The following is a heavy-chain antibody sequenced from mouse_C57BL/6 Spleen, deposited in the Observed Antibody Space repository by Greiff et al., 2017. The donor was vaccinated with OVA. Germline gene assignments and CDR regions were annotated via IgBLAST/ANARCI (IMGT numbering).Heavy chain of an antibody. CDR3: TRELRRGSHFDY. Sequence: LVESGAELVRPGASVTLSCKASGYTFTDYEMHWVKQTPVHGLEWIGAIDPETGGTAYNQKFKGKAILTADKSSSTAYMELRSLTSEDSAVYYCTRELRRGSHFDYWGQGTTLTVSS. CDR2: IDPETGGT. V-gene: IGHV1-15*01. J-gene: IGHJ2*01. D-gene: IGHD2-4*01. CDR1: GYTFTDYE.